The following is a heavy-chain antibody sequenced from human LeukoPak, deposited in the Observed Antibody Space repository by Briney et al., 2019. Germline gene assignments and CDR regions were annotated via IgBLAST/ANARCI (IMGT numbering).Heavy chain of an antibody. CDR3: AKDAERGFDYSNSLEK. Sequence: TGGSLRLSCAASGFTFSDYYMSWIRQAPGKGLECISYISSTRSDTIYYSDSVKGRFTISRDNAKNSLYLQMNSLRGEDTAVYYCAKDAERGFDYSNSLEKWGQGTLVTVSS. J-gene: IGHJ4*02. V-gene: IGHV3-11*04. CDR1: GFTFSDYY. CDR2: ISSTRSDTI. D-gene: IGHD4-11*01.